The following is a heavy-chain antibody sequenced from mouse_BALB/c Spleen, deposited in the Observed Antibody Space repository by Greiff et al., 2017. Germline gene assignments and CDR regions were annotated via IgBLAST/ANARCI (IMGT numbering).Heavy chain of an antibody. CDR1: GFTFTDTY. CDR3: APYVYDGAWFAY. V-gene: IGHV14-3*02. CDR2: IDHANGNT. Sequence: EVQLQQSGAELVKPGASVKLSCTASGFTFTDTYMHWVRQRPEKGLEWIGRIDHANGNTNYDPKFQGKATITADTSSNTAYLQLSSLTSEDTAVYYCAPYVYDGAWFAYWGQGTLVTVSA. D-gene: IGHD2-2*01. J-gene: IGHJ3*01.